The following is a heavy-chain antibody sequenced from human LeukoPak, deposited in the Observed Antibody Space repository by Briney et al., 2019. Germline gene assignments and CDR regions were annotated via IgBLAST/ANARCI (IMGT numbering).Heavy chain of an antibody. D-gene: IGHD3-9*01. CDR2: INHSGST. CDR3: AREAPYYDILTGYLYYFDY. J-gene: IGHJ4*02. CDR1: GGSFSGYY. V-gene: IGHV4-34*01. Sequence: PSETLSLTCAAYGGSFSGYYWSWIRQPPGKGLEWIGEINHSGSTNYNPSLKSRVTISVDTSKNQFSLKLSSVTAADTAVYYCAREAPYYDILTGYLYYFDYWGQGTLVTVSS.